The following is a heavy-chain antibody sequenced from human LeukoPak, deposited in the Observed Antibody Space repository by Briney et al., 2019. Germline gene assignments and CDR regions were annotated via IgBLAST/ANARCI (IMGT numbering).Heavy chain of an antibody. D-gene: IGHD3-22*01. CDR3: ARVALVEDYYDSSGYYFPLDS. V-gene: IGHV4-31*03. CDR1: GGSISSGGYY. Sequence: SQTLSLTCTVSGGSISSGGYYWSWIRQHPGKGLEWIGYIYYSGSTYYNPSLKSRVTISVDTSKNQFSLKLSSVTAADTAVYYCARVALVEDYYDSSGYYFPLDSWGQGTLVTVSS. CDR2: IYYSGST. J-gene: IGHJ5*01.